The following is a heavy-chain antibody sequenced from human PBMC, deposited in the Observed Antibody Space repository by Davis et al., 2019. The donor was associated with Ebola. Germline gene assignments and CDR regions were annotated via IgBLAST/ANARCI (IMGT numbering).Heavy chain of an antibody. Sequence: GESLKISCSVSGFTFSDNWMSWVRQVPGKGLVWVSTTNRDGTTKTYADSVKGRFSVSRDNAKNMFYLQMNSLRVEDTAVDYCASYVFGWGRGTLVTVSS. D-gene: IGHD3-10*02. CDR2: TNRDGTTK. J-gene: IGHJ4*02. CDR1: GFTFSDNW. V-gene: IGHV3-74*03. CDR3: ASYVFG.